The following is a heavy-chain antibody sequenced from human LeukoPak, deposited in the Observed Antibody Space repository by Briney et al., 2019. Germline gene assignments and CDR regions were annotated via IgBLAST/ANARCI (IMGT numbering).Heavy chain of an antibody. CDR3: AKDGTYYFASNIEGNYMDV. Sequence: GRSLRLSCAASGLTFDDYSMHWVRQIPGKGLEWVSLVTWDGRNTYYADSVKGRFTVSRDNSKNSLYLQMSSLTTEDTALYYCAKDGTYYFASNIEGNYMDVWGKGTTVTVSS. J-gene: IGHJ6*03. CDR2: VTWDGRNT. CDR1: GLTFDDYS. V-gene: IGHV3-43*01. D-gene: IGHD3-10*01.